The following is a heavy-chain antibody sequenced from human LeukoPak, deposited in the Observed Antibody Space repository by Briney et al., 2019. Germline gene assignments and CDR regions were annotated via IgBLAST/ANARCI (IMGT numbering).Heavy chain of an antibody. CDR2: ISGSGGST. D-gene: IGHD6-13*01. Sequence: GGSLRLSCAASGFTFSSYAMSWVHQAPGKGLEWVSAISGSGGSTYYADSVKGRFTISRDNSKNTLYLQMNSLRPEDTALYYCARVGDSSSRFEYWGQGTLVTVSS. CDR1: GFTFSSYA. J-gene: IGHJ4*02. V-gene: IGHV3-23*01. CDR3: ARVGDSSSRFEY.